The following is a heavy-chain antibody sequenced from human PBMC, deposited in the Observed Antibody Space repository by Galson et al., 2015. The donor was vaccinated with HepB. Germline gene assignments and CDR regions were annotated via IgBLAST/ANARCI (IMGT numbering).Heavy chain of an antibody. CDR3: ARVYCCGDCYSTGYHYYMDV. D-gene: IGHD2-21*01. J-gene: IGHJ6*03. CDR1: GASISSSSHY. V-gene: IGHV4-39*07. Sequence: ETLSLTCRVSGASISSSSHYWGWIRQSPGKGLEWIGSIYYSGSTGSTFYNPSLKSRVTISVDTSTNQFSLKLISLTAADTAVYYCARVYCCGDCYSTGYHYYMDVWGKGNTVTVSS. CDR2: IYYSGST.